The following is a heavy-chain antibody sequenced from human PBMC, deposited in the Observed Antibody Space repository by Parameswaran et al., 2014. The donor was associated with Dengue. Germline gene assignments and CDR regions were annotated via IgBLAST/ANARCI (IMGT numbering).Heavy chain of an antibody. D-gene: IGHD3-16*02. Sequence: QMPGKGLEWIGSIYYMGAPTTTRPSKSRVTISVDTSKNQFSLKLSSVTAADTAVYYCANAGYRPTLYDYVWGSYRNDAFDIWGQGTMVTVSS. CDR3: ANAGYRPTLYDYVWGSYRNDAFDI. J-gene: IGHJ3*02. CDR2: IYYMGAP. V-gene: IGHV4-39*01.